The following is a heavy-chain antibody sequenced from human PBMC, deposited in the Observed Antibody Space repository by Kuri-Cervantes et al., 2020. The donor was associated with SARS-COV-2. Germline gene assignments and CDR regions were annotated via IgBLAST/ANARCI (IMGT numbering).Heavy chain of an antibody. CDR1: GYTFTRYY. CDR2: INPNSSGT. CDR3: ATSLNSLAYCSVVICYHIDD. Sequence: ASVKVSCKASGYTFTRYYIHWVRQAPGQGLEGMGWINPNSSGTNYAQKSQGKVTMTREKSISTVYIDLSRLRPDDTALYYFATSLNSLAYCSVVICYHIDDWGQGTLVTVSS. D-gene: IGHD2-15*01. J-gene: IGHJ4*02. V-gene: IGHV1-2*02.